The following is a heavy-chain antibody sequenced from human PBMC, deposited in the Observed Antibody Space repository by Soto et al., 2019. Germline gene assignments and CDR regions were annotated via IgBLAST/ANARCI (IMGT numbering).Heavy chain of an antibody. CDR2: INPGNGNT. D-gene: IGHD3-22*01. CDR3: ARGGYFDSSNYLAY. CDR1: GYTFTSYG. V-gene: IGHV1-3*01. J-gene: IGHJ4*02. Sequence: ASVKVSCKASGYTFTSYGINWVRQAPGRGPEWMGWINPGNGNTKYPQQFQGRVIIDRDTSASTAYMELSSLRSEDTAVYYCARGGYFDSSNYLAYWGLGILVTVSS.